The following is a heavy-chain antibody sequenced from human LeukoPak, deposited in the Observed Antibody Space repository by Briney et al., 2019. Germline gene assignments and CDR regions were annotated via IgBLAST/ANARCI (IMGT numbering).Heavy chain of an antibody. CDR2: LSYDGSNK. CDR1: GFTFSSYA. Sequence: PGGSLRLSCAASGFTFSSYAMHWVRQAPGKGLEWVAVLSYDGSNKYYADSVKGRLTISRDNSKNTLYLQMNSLRAEDTAVYYCAREGRQVATPTVFDYWGQGTLVTVSS. D-gene: IGHD5-12*01. V-gene: IGHV3-30*04. CDR3: AREGRQVATPTVFDY. J-gene: IGHJ4*02.